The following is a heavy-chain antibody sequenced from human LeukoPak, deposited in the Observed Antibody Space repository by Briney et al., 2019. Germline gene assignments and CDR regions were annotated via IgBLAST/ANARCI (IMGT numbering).Heavy chain of an antibody. CDR2: INSDGSST. V-gene: IGHV3-74*01. CDR1: GFTFSSYS. J-gene: IGHJ4*02. CDR3: ARDPEWLLYRYLDY. Sequence: GGPLRLSCAASGFTFSSYSMNWVRQAPGKGLVWVSRINSDGSSTSYADSVKGRFTISRDNAKNTLYLQMNSLRAEDTAVYYCARDPEWLLYRYLDYWGQGTLVTVSS. D-gene: IGHD3-3*01.